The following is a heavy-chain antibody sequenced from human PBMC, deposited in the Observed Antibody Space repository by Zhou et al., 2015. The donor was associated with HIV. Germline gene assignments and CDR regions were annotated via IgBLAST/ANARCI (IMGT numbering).Heavy chain of an antibody. Sequence: QVQLVQSGAEVKKPGSSVKVSCKASGGTFSSYAISWVRQAPGQGLEWMGGIIPIFGTANYAQKFQGRVTITADESTSTAYMELSSLRSEDTAVYYCAREDVGDRITMVRGGVVYWGQGTLVTVSS. V-gene: IGHV1-69*12. CDR1: GGTFSSYA. J-gene: IGHJ4*02. CDR2: IIPIFGTA. CDR3: AREDVGDRITMVRGGVVY. D-gene: IGHD3-10*01.